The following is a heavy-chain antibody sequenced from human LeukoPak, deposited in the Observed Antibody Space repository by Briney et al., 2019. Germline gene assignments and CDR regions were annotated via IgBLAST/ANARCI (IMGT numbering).Heavy chain of an antibody. Sequence: ASVKVSCKASGYTFTGYYLHWVRQPPAPGLEWMGWINSNSGGTNYAQKFQGRVTMTRDTSISTAYMELSRLRSDDTAVYYCARHRTIYYGHSGYWVWGQGTLVTVSS. V-gene: IGHV1-2*02. CDR3: ARHRTIYYGHSGYWV. D-gene: IGHD3-22*01. CDR2: INSNSGGT. CDR1: GYTFTGYY. J-gene: IGHJ4*02.